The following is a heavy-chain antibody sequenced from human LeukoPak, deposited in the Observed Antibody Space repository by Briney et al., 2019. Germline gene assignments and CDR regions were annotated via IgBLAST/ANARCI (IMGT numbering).Heavy chain of an antibody. J-gene: IGHJ4*02. D-gene: IGHD3-22*01. CDR1: QFTFSSYW. CDR2: INRDESER. Sequence: GGSLRLSCVASQFTFSSYWMSWVRQAPGKGLEWVANINRDESERYYVDSLKGRFTISRDNAKNSLYLQMNSLRAEDTAVYYCARVVPSNYYETRGLDCWGQGTLVTVSS. V-gene: IGHV3-7*01. CDR3: ARVVPSNYYETRGLDC.